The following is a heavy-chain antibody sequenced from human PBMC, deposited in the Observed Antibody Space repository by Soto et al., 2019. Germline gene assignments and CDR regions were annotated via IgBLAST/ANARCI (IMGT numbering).Heavy chain of an antibody. J-gene: IGHJ4*02. CDR1: GFTFSSYS. CDR2: ISSSSSYI. D-gene: IGHD6-13*01. V-gene: IGHV3-21*01. Sequence: GGSLRLSCAASGFTFSSYSMNWVRQAPGKGLEWVSSISSSSSYIYYADSVKGRFTISRDNAKNSLYLQMNSLRAEDTAVYYCARDQTTGIAAAGTFDYWGQGTLVTVSS. CDR3: ARDQTTGIAAAGTFDY.